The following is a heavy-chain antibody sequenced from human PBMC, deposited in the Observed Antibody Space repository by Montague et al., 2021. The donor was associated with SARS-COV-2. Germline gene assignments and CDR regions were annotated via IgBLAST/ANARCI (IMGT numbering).Heavy chain of an antibody. Sequence: SETLSLTCAVSVDCRGTPHYWSWVGQPPGKELEWIGEVHHSGNANYNASFNGRATISVDKSKNQFSLTLTSVTAADTAVYYCACDRITRGWLDPWGQGTLVTVSS. V-gene: IGHV4-4*02. CDR2: VHHSGNA. J-gene: IGHJ5*02. CDR1: VDCRGTPHY. D-gene: IGHD7-27*01. CDR3: ACDRITRGWLDP.